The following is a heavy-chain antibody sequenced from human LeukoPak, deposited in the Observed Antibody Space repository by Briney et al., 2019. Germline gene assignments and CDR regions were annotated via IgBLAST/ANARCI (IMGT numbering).Heavy chain of an antibody. J-gene: IGHJ4*02. CDR2: IYYSGST. V-gene: IGHV4-59*08. CDR1: GGSISSYY. Sequence: KTSETLSLTCTVSGGSISSYYWSWIRQPPGKGLEWIGYIYYSGSTNYNPSLKSRVTISVDTSKNQFSLKLSSVTAADTAVYYCARGRGSSGYSRDFDYWGQGTLVTVSS. CDR3: ARGRGSSGYSRDFDY. D-gene: IGHD3-22*01.